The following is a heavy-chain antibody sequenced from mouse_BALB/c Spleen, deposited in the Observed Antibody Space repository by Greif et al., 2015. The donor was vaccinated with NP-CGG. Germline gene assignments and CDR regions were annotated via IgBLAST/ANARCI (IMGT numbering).Heavy chain of an antibody. V-gene: IGHV3-2*02. D-gene: IGHD1-1*01. J-gene: IGHJ2*01. CDR2: ISYSGST. CDR3: AGGGSRRYFDY. CDR1: GYSITSDYA. Sequence: VQLQQSGPGLVKPSQSLSLTCTVTGYSITSDYAWNWIRQFPGNKLEWMGYISYSGSTSYNPSLKSRISITRDTSKNQFFLQLNSVTTEDTATYYCAGGGSRRYFDYWGQGTTLTVSS.